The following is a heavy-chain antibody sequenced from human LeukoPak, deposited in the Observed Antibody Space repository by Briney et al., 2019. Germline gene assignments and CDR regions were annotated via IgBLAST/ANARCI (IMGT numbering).Heavy chain of an antibody. J-gene: IGHJ4*02. Sequence: GESLKISCKGSGXSFTSYWSSWVRQMPGKGLEWMGRIDPSDSYTNYSPSFQGHVTISADKSISTAYLQWSSLKTSDTAMYYCARHDTLGYCSGGSCYPPFDYWGQGTLVTVSS. CDR1: GXSFTSYW. CDR3: ARHDTLGYCSGGSCYPPFDY. CDR2: IDPSDSYT. D-gene: IGHD2-15*01. V-gene: IGHV5-10-1*01.